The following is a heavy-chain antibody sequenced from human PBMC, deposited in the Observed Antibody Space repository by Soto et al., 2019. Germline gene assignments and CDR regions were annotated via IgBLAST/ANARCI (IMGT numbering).Heavy chain of an antibody. D-gene: IGHD3-3*01. CDR1: GITFSCYA. J-gene: IGHJ4*02. CDR2: ISGSGGST. CDR3: AKTHPQVRFLGY. Sequence: WGSLRLSCAASGITFSCYAMSWGRTGPGKGLEWVSGISGSGGSTYYADSVKGRFTISRDNSKNTLYLQMNSRRAEHTAVYYCAKTHPQVRFLGYWGQGTLVTVSS. V-gene: IGHV3-23*01.